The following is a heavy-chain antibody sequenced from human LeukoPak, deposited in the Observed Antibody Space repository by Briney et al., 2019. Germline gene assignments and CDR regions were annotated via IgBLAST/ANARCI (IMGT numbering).Heavy chain of an antibody. J-gene: IGHJ4*02. CDR3: ASLRRDGYTRFDY. Sequence: SETLSLTCTVSGGSISSYYWSWIRQPPRKGLEWIGYIYYSGSTNYNPSLKSRVTISVDTSKNQFSLKLSSVTAADTAVYYCASLRRDGYTRFDYWGQGTLVTVSS. D-gene: IGHD5-24*01. CDR2: IYYSGST. V-gene: IGHV4-59*01. CDR1: GGSISSYY.